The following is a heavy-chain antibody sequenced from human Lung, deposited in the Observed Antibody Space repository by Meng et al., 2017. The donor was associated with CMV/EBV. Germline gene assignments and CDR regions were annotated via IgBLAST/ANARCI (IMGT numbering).Heavy chain of an antibody. CDR2: TYYRSKWYN. J-gene: IGHJ4*02. Sequence: SETLSLTCVISGDSVSSNSAAWNWIRQSPSRGLEWLGRTYYRSKWYNDYAVSVKSRITINPDTSKNQFFLQLNSVTPEDTAVYYCAREEPTVTPFDYWGQGTMVTVSS. V-gene: IGHV6-1*01. CDR3: AREEPTVTPFDY. CDR1: GDSVSSNSAA. D-gene: IGHD4-17*01.